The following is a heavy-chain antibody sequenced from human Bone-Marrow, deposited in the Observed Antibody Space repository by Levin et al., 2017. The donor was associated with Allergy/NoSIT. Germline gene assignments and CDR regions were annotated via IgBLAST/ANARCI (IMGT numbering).Heavy chain of an antibody. D-gene: IGHD1-26*01. CDR2: IGGSGIDA. CDR3: AKDPMWDRYNFDMDV. V-gene: IGHV3-23*01. J-gene: IGHJ6*02. CDR1: GFTFNKYG. Sequence: ASVKVSCTASGFTFNKYGLTWVRQAPGKGLEWVASIGGSGIDANYADSVRGRFTITRDMNMIFLQMNRLRVEDTAIYYCAKDPMWDRYNFDMDVWGQGTSVIVSS.